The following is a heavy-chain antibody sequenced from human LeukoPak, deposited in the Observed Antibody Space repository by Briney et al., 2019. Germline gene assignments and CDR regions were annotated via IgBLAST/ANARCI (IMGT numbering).Heavy chain of an antibody. Sequence: ASVKVSCKASGGTFSSYAISWVRQAPGQGLEWMGRIIPIFGTANYAQKFQGRVTITADKSTSTAYMELSSLRSEDTAVYYCARDRGRYYGSGSPNWFDPWGQGPLVTVSS. CDR3: ARDRGRYYGSGSPNWFDP. V-gene: IGHV1-69*06. J-gene: IGHJ5*02. D-gene: IGHD3-10*01. CDR2: IIPIFGTA. CDR1: GGTFSSYA.